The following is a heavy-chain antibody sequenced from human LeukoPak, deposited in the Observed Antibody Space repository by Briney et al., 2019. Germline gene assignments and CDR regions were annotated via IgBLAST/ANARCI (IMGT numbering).Heavy chain of an antibody. CDR3: ARDSSPYGMDV. J-gene: IGHJ6*02. CDR1: EFTVGRNY. D-gene: IGHD6-6*01. CDR2: LYSGTRA. Sequence: GGSLRLSCAASEFTVGRNYMNWVRQAPGKGLEWVSVLYSGTRADYADSVKGRFTISGDNSKNTLYLQMNSLRAEDTGVYYCARDSSPYGMDVWGQGTTVTVSS. V-gene: IGHV3-66*01.